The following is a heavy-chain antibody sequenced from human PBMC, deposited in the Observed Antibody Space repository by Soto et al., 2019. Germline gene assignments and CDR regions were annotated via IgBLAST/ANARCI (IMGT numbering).Heavy chain of an antibody. D-gene: IGHD2-15*01. CDR1: GFTFSSYS. CDR3: ARLIGYCSGGSCYWDYFDY. Sequence: GGSLRLSCAASGFTFSSYSMNWVRQAPGKGLEWVSSISSSSSYIYYADSVKGRFTISRDNAKNSLYLQMSSLKASDTATYYCARLIGYCSGGSCYWDYFDYWGQGTQVTVSS. CDR2: ISSSSSYI. V-gene: IGHV3-21*04. J-gene: IGHJ4*02.